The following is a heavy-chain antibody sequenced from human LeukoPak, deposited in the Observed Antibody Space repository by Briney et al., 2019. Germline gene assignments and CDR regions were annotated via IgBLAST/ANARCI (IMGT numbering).Heavy chain of an antibody. CDR1: GFTFSNYA. D-gene: IGHD4-17*01. V-gene: IGHV3-23*01. CDR2: ISGSGSST. J-gene: IGHJ4*02. CDR3: AKFGYGDPPPHY. Sequence: GGSLRLSCVGSGFTFSNYAVTWVRQAPGKGLEWVSGISGSGSSTYYADSVKGQFTISRDNSKNAVYLQVNSLSAEDTAVYYCAKFGYGDPPPHYWGQGTLVTVSS.